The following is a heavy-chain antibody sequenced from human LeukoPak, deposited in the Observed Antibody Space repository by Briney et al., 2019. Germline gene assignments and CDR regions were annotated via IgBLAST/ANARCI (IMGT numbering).Heavy chain of an antibody. CDR2: IKEDGGEK. CDR1: GFTFSSYW. D-gene: IGHD6-19*01. J-gene: IGHJ4*02. V-gene: IGHV3-7*01. Sequence: GGSLRLSCAASGFTFSSYWMTWVRQAPGQGLEWVATIKEDGGEKSSVDSVRGRFTISRDNANNSLYLQMNSLRAEDTAVYYCAKDDHPSGKYSDYWGQGTLVTVSS. CDR3: AKDDHPSGKYSDY.